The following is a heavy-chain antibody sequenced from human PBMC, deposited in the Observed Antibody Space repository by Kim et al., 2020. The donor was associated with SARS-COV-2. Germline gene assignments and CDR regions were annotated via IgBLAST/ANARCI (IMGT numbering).Heavy chain of an antibody. J-gene: IGHJ4*02. CDR3: ARGGLRLGELSFFGY. V-gene: IGHV4-59*09. Sequence: PSRKSRVTISVDTSKNQFSLKLSSVTAADTAVYYCARGGLRLGELSFFGYWGQGTLVTVSS. D-gene: IGHD3-16*02.